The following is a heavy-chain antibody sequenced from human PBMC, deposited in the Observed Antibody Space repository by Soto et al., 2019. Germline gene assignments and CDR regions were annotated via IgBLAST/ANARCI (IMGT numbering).Heavy chain of an antibody. J-gene: IGHJ4*02. CDR1: GYTFTSYG. CDR2: ISAYNGNT. D-gene: IGHD6-6*01. V-gene: IGHV1-18*01. Sequence: ASVKVSCKASGYTFTSYGISWVRQAPGQGLEWMGWISAYNGNTNYAQKLKGRVTMTTDTSTGTAYMELRSLRSDDTAVYYCARGVSIAARHPNSQRPRLFDYWGQGTLVTVSS. CDR3: ARGVSIAARHPNSQRPRLFDY.